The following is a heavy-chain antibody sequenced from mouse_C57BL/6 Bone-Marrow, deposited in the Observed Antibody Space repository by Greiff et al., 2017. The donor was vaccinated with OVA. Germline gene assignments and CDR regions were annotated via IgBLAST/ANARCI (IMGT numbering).Heavy chain of an antibody. Sequence: QVQLKQSGAELVKPGASVKMSCKASGYTFTSYWITWVKQRPGQGLEWIGDIYPGSGSTNYNEKFKSKATLTVDTSSSTAYMQLSSLTSEDSAVYYCARAYYSNYGYFDYWGQGTTLTVSS. CDR2: IYPGSGST. CDR1: GYTFTSYW. D-gene: IGHD2-5*01. V-gene: IGHV1-55*01. CDR3: ARAYYSNYGYFDY. J-gene: IGHJ2*01.